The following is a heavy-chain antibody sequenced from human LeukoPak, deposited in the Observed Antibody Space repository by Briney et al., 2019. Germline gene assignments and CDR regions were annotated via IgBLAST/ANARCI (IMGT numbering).Heavy chain of an antibody. Sequence: SETLSLTCTVSDGSMNSITYYWAWIRQPPGKGLEWLGSIYYSVSSYDNLSLKSRFTISVDTSKKHFSLKRSSASAADTAVDYFAREAQPDYDFLTGLSYDWFHPRGQGTPVTVSS. D-gene: IGHD3-9*01. V-gene: IGHV4-39*07. CDR3: AREAQPDYDFLTGLSYDWFHP. CDR1: DGSMNSITYY. J-gene: IGHJ5*01. CDR2: IYYSVSS.